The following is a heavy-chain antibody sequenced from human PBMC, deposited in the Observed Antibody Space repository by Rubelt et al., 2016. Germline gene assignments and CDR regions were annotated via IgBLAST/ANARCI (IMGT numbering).Heavy chain of an antibody. CDR1: GDSINRHY. CDR2: MYYRGNT. J-gene: IGHJ4*02. V-gene: IGHV4-59*11. D-gene: IGHD6-19*01. CDR3: AGDLDTRGGYWDY. Sequence: VQLQESGPGLVKPSETLSLTCTVSGDSINRHYWSWIRQSPGKGLEWIGYMYYRGNTNYNPSLKSRVTFSLDTSKNQFSLKLRSVTAANTAVYYCAGDLDTRGGYWDYWGQGTLVTVAS.